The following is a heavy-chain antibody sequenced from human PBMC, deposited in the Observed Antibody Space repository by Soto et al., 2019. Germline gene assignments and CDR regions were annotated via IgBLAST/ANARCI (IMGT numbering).Heavy chain of an antibody. J-gene: IGHJ4*02. CDR2: INHSGST. Sequence: QVQLQQWGAGLLKPSETLSLTCAVYGGSFSGYYWSWIRQPPGKGLEWIGEINHSGSTNYNPSLKSRVTISVDTSKNQFSLKLSSVTAADTAVYYCARNSRYYDSSGYYQYYFDYWGQGTLVTVSS. CDR1: GGSFSGYY. D-gene: IGHD3-22*01. V-gene: IGHV4-34*01. CDR3: ARNSRYYDSSGYYQYYFDY.